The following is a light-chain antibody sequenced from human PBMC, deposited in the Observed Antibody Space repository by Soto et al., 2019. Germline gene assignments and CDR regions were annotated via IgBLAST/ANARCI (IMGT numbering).Light chain of an antibody. CDR2: KAS. J-gene: IGKJ1*01. Sequence: DIQTTQSPSTLSETVGDRVTITCRASQTISSWLAWYQQKPGKAPKLLIYKASTLKSGVPSRFSGSGSGTEFTLTISSLQPDDFATYYCQHYNSYSEAFGQGTKVDIK. CDR1: QTISSW. CDR3: QHYNSYSEA. V-gene: IGKV1-5*03.